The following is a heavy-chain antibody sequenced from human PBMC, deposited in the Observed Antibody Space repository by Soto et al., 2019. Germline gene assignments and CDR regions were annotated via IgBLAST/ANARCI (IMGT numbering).Heavy chain of an antibody. CDR2: LTGSSSNT. CDR3: ANGRAPYWLLTHDY. D-gene: IGHD3-9*01. Sequence: EVQLLESGGGLVQPGASLRLSCAASGFSFRNYAMSWVRQAPGKGLEWITTLTGSSSNTYYADSVKGRFAISRDNSRNTLYLQMNSLTAEDTAVYYCANGRAPYWLLTHDYWGQGTLVTVSS. CDR1: GFSFRNYA. J-gene: IGHJ4*02. V-gene: IGHV3-23*01.